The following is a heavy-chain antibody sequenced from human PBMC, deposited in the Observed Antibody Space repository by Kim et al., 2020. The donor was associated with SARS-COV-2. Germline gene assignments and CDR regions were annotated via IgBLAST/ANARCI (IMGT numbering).Heavy chain of an antibody. CDR2: ISSSSSTI. CDR3: ARGLLPWSGYSVLGKGYYGMDV. J-gene: IGHJ6*02. V-gene: IGHV3-48*02. Sequence: GGSLRLSCAASGFTFSSYSMNWVRQAPGKGLEWVSYISSSSSTIYYADSVKGRFTISRDNAKNSLYLQMNSLRDEDTAVYYCARGLLPWSGYSVLGKGYYGMDVWGQGTTVTVSS. CDR1: GFTFSSYS. D-gene: IGHD3-3*01.